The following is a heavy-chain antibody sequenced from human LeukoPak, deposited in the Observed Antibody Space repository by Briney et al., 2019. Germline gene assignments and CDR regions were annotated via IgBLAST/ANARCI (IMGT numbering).Heavy chain of an antibody. CDR1: GGSISGYY. CDR2: IYYSGNT. Sequence: SEALSLTCTVSGGSISGYYWSWIRQPQGKGLEWIGYIYYSGNTNYNPSLKSRVTISVDTSKNQFSLKLSSVTAADTAVYYCARVGEGAFDIWGQGTVVTVSS. CDR3: ARVGEGAFDI. J-gene: IGHJ3*02. V-gene: IGHV4-59*01. D-gene: IGHD3-10*01.